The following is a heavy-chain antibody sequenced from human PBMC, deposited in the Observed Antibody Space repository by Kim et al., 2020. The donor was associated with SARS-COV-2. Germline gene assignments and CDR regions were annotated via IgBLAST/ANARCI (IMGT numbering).Heavy chain of an antibody. V-gene: IGHV1-18*01. CDR3: ARVPEGRPPAIDY. D-gene: IGHD2-15*01. J-gene: IGHJ4*02. Sequence: YAQKLQGRVTMTTDTSTSTAYMELRSLRSDDTAVYYCARVPEGRPPAIDYWGQGTLVTVSS.